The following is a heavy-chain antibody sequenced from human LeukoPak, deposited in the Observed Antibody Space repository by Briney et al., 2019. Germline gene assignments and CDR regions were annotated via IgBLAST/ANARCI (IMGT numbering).Heavy chain of an antibody. V-gene: IGHV1-69*13. J-gene: IGHJ3*02. CDR2: IIPIFGTA. CDR1: GGTFISYA. CDR3: ARPAGDIVVVPAAPVAFDI. D-gene: IGHD2-2*01. Sequence: GASVKVSCKASGGTFISYAISWVRQAPGQGLEWVGGIIPIFGTANYAQKFQGRVTITADESTSTAYMELSSLRSEDTAVYYCARPAGDIVVVPAAPVAFDIWGQGTMVTVSS.